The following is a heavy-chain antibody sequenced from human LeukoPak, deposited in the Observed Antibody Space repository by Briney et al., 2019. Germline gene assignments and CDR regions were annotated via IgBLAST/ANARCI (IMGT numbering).Heavy chain of an antibody. Sequence: GESLKISCMGSGYSFTSYWIGWVRQMPGKGLEGMGIIYPGDSDTRYSPAFQGQVTISADKSISIAYLQWISLMSSDTAMYYCARQQYRYGMDVWGQGTTVTVSS. D-gene: IGHD5-12*01. J-gene: IGHJ6*02. CDR3: ARQQYRYGMDV. CDR2: IYPGDSDT. V-gene: IGHV5-51*01. CDR1: GYSFTSYW.